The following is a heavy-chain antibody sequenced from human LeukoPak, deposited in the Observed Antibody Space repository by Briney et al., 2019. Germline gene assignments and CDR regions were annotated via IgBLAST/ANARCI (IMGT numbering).Heavy chain of an antibody. J-gene: IGHJ4*02. Sequence: SETLSLTCTVSGASISSSYWGWVRQPPTKELEWVGYVYPSGYSNDNPSVRGRVTLSLDTSKNQFSLRLSSVTAADTAVYYCARAVSAHSDTMYYFDNWGQGTLVTVSS. CDR1: GASISSSY. V-gene: IGHV4-59*01. CDR3: ARAVSAHSDTMYYFDN. D-gene: IGHD2-21*02. CDR2: VYPSGYS.